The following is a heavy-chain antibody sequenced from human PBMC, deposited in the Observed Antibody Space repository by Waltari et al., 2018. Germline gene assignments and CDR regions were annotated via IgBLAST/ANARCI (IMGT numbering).Heavy chain of an antibody. Sequence: EVQLVESGGGLVRPGGSLRLSCAASGFTFSYYTMNWVRQAPGKGPKCISFITSDGTHTTYADSVRGRFTISRDNAKNSLFLQINSLRADDTAVYYCARDRRPTLILGSGAFDIWGQGIKVNVSS. J-gene: IGHJ3*02. CDR3: ARDRRPTLILGSGAFDI. V-gene: IGHV3-21*01. CDR2: ITSDGTHT. CDR1: GFTFSYYT. D-gene: IGHD3-22*01.